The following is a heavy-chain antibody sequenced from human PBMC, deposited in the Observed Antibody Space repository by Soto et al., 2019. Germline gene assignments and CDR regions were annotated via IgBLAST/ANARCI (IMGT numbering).Heavy chain of an antibody. Sequence: GGSLRLSCAASAFTFSSYGMRWVRQAPGKGLEWVANIKQDGSEKYYVDSVKGRFTISRDNAKNSLYLQMNSLRAEDTAVYYCARDLFEAARRGEYAFDIWGQGTMVTVSS. D-gene: IGHD3-16*01. CDR1: AFTFSSYG. V-gene: IGHV3-7*03. J-gene: IGHJ3*02. CDR2: IKQDGSEK. CDR3: ARDLFEAARRGEYAFDI.